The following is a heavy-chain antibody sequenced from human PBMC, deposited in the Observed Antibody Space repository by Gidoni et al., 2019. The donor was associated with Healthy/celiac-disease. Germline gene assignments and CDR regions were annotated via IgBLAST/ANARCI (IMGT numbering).Heavy chain of an antibody. CDR1: GGSISSRSYY. CDR2: IYYSGST. Sequence: QLQLQESGPGLVKPSETLSLTCTVSGGSISSRSYYWGWIRQPPGKGLEWIGSIYYSGSTYYNPSLKSRVTISVDTSKNQFSLKLSSVTAADTAVYYCHIVVVVAATTFQDYGDYLDYWGQGTLVTVSS. D-gene: IGHD2-15*01. CDR3: HIVVVVAATTFQDYGDYLDY. J-gene: IGHJ4*02. V-gene: IGHV4-39*01.